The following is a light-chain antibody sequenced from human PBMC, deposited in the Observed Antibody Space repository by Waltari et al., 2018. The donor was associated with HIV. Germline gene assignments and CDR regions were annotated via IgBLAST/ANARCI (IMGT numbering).Light chain of an antibody. V-gene: IGKV1-39*01. CDR2: GEI. Sequence: DIQVTQSPIALSEFVGDRVTITCRTSQNISTYLNGYQQKPRKAPKLLIYGEINAQSGVPSRFTGSGSGTDFTLTISNLQPEDFASHYCQHMGTCSRRTKVEIK. J-gene: IGKJ1*01. CDR3: QHMGT. CDR1: QNISTY.